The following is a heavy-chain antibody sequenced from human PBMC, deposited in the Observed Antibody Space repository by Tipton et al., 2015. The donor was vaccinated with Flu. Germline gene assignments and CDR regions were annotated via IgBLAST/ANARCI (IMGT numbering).Heavy chain of an antibody. CDR1: GGSISSYY. Sequence: TLSLTCTVSGGSISSYYWSWIRQPPGKGLEWIGYIYYSGSTNYNPSLKSRVTISVDTSKNQFSLKLSSVTAADTAVYYCARVWGSPIYYYYYGMDVWRQGTTITVSS. V-gene: IGHV4-59*01. CDR2: IYYSGST. D-gene: IGHD3-16*01. J-gene: IGHJ6*02. CDR3: ARVWGSPIYYYYYGMDV.